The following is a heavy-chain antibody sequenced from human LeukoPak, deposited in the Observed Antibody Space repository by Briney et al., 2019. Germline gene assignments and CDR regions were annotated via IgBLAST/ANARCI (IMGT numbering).Heavy chain of an antibody. CDR2: MNPNSGNT. CDR3: ARFYTTRRGSVGFDY. Sequence: ASVKVSCKASGYTFTSYDINWVRQATGRGLEWMGLMNPNSGNTSYAQKFQGRVTMTRNTSISTAYMELSSLRSEDTAVYYCARFYTTRRGSVGFDYWGQGTLVTVSS. CDR1: GYTFTSYD. J-gene: IGHJ4*02. V-gene: IGHV1-8*01. D-gene: IGHD3-10*01.